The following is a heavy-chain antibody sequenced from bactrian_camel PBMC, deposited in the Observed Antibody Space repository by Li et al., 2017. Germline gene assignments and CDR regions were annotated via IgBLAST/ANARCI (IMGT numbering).Heavy chain of an antibody. CDR2: IDSDGIT. Sequence: QVQLVESGGGSVQPGGSLRLSCAASGYTYSSACMAWFRQVPGKEREGVAAIDSDGITRYTDSVKGRFTISQDNAKNTVYLQMDSLKPEDTAVYYCAAGPLLRRATMTCGVQRAEYTDWGQWTQVTVS. V-gene: IGHV3S9*01. CDR3: AAGPLLRRATMTCGVQRAEYTD. J-gene: IGHJ4*01. CDR1: GYTYSSAC. D-gene: IGHD4*01.